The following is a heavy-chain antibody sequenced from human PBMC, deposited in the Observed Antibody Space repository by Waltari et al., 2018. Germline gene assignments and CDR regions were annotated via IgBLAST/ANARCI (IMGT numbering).Heavy chain of an antibody. Sequence: QVQLVESGGGVVLPGRSLRRSWAASGFAFSSYAMPWVRQAPGKGLEWVAVISYDGSNKYYADSVKGRFTISRDNSKNTLYLQMNSLRAEDTAVYYCARAPSWYYFDYWGQGTLVTVSS. J-gene: IGHJ4*02. CDR1: GFAFSSYA. V-gene: IGHV3-30-3*01. CDR3: ARAPSWYYFDY. CDR2: ISYDGSNK.